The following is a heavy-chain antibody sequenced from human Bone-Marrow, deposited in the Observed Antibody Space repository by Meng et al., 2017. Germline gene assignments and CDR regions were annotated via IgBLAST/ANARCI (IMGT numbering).Heavy chain of an antibody. J-gene: IGHJ5*02. CDR3: SVGELLPTWFDP. V-gene: IGHV4-39*01. Sequence: QLQLQESGPGLVKPSETLSLTCTVSGGSISRGTYYWGWIRQPPGKGLEWIGSFYYSGSTFSNPSLKNRVTISVDTSKNQFSLKLSSVTAADTAVYYCSVGELLPTWFDPWGQGTLVTVSS. D-gene: IGHD1-26*01. CDR1: GGSISRGTYY. CDR2: FYYSGST.